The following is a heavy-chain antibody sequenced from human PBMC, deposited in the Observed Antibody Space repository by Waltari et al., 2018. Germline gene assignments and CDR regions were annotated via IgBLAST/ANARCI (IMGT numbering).Heavy chain of an antibody. D-gene: IGHD6-25*01. CDR2: IYTSGST. Sequence: QEQLQESGPGLVKPSQTLSLTCTVSGGSISSGSYYWSWIRQPAGKGLEWIGYIYTSGSTNYNPSLKSRVTISVDTSKNQFSLKLSSVTAADTAVYYCARWQGGSEYFQHWGQGTLVTVSS. J-gene: IGHJ1*01. CDR3: ARWQGGSEYFQH. V-gene: IGHV4-61*09. CDR1: GGSISSGSYY.